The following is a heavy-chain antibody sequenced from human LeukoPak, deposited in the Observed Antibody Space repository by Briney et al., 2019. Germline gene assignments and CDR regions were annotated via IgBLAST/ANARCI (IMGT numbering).Heavy chain of an antibody. Sequence: QSGGSLRLSCAASGFTFSSYGMSWVRQAPGKGLEWVSAISGSGGSTYYADSVKGRFTISRDNSKNTLYLQMNSLRAEDTAVYYCAKVAYGSGFYWYFDLWGRGTLVTVSS. J-gene: IGHJ2*01. CDR3: AKVAYGSGFYWYFDL. CDR1: GFTFSSYG. CDR2: ISGSGGST. D-gene: IGHD3-10*01. V-gene: IGHV3-23*01.